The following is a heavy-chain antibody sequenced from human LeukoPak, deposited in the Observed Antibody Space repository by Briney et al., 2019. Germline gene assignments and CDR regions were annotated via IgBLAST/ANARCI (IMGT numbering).Heavy chain of an antibody. CDR2: INHSGST. Sequence: SETLSLTCAVYGGSFSGYYWSWIRQPPGKVLEWIGEINHSGSTNYNPSLKSRVPITVDTSKNQFSLKLSSVTAADTAVYYCARGIVGATTYPYWGQGTLVSVSS. CDR1: GGSFSGYY. CDR3: ARGIVGATTYPY. D-gene: IGHD1-26*01. V-gene: IGHV4-34*01. J-gene: IGHJ4*02.